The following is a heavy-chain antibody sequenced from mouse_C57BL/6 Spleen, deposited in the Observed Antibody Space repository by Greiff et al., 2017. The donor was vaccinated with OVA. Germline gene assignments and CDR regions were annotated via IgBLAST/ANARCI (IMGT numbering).Heavy chain of an antibody. CDR2: ISDGGSYT. J-gene: IGHJ3*01. D-gene: IGHD2-3*01. V-gene: IGHV5-4*01. CDR3: ARADGYLFAY. CDR1: GFTFSSYA. Sequence: EVQLVESGGGLVKPGGSLKLSCAASGFTFSSYAMSWVRQTPEKRLEWVATISDGGSYTYYPDNVKGRFTISRDNAKNNLYLQMSHLKSEDTAMYYCARADGYLFAYWGQGTLVTVSA.